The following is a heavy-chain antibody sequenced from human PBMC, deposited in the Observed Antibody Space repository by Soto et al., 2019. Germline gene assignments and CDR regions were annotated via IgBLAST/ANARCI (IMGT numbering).Heavy chain of an antibody. Sequence: QLLLQESGPGLVKPSETLSLTCTVSGDSVSNSGYYWGWIRQSPGKRLEWIGCVSFSVSKYYNPSLRSRVTFSVDTSKTLISLKLRAVTAADTAVYYCARGSTWQGRDWFDPWGQGTLVTVSS. CDR3: ARGSTWQGRDWFDP. V-gene: IGHV4-39*01. CDR2: VSFSVSK. D-gene: IGHD6-13*01. CDR1: GDSVSNSGYY. J-gene: IGHJ5*02.